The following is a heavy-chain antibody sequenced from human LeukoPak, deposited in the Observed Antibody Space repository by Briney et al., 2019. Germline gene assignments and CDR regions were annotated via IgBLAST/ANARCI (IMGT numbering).Heavy chain of an antibody. D-gene: IGHD5-18*01. CDR2: IFPGDSNT. J-gene: IGHJ3*02. V-gene: IGHV5-51*01. CDR3: ARRGIYSSGYDAFDI. Sequence: GESLKISCKGSGYTFTSYWIGWVRQMPGKGLEWMGIIFPGDSNTIYSPSFQGQVTISADKSISTAYLQWSSLKASDTAMYYCARRGIYSSGYDAFDIWGQGTMVTVSS. CDR1: GYTFTSYW.